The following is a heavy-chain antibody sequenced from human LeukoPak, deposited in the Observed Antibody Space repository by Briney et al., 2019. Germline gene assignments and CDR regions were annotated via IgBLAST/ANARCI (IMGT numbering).Heavy chain of an antibody. CDR3: ARVGGIAAAWRASAEYFQH. D-gene: IGHD6-13*01. V-gene: IGHV1-2*02. Sequence: ASVKVSCKASGYTFTGYYMHWVRQAPGQGLEWMGWINPNSGGTNYAQKFQGRVTMTRDTSISTAYMELSRLRSDDTAVYYCARVGGIAAAWRASAEYFQHWGQGTLVTVSS. CDR2: INPNSGGT. CDR1: GYTFTGYY. J-gene: IGHJ1*01.